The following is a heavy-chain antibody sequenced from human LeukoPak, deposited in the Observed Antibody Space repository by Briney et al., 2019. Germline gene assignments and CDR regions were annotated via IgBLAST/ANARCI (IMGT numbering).Heavy chain of an antibody. CDR1: GFTFSNYA. Sequence: GGSLRLSCAASGFTFSNYAIHWVRQAPGKGLEWVAGISFDGTKKLYGDSVKGRFTISRDNSKYILYLQMDTLRPDDTAVYYCARVHYDILTGYSYFDYWGQGTLVTVSS. V-gene: IGHV3-30-3*01. J-gene: IGHJ4*02. CDR3: ARVHYDILTGYSYFDY. CDR2: ISFDGTKK. D-gene: IGHD3-9*01.